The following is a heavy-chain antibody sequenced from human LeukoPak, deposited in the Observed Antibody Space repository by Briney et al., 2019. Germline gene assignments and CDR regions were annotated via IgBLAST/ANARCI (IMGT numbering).Heavy chain of an antibody. CDR2: INHSGGT. D-gene: IGHD6-13*01. V-gene: IGHV4-34*01. J-gene: IGHJ5*02. CDR3: ARGLGIAAAGANWFDP. Sequence: SETLSLTCAVYGGSFSGYYWSWLRQPPGKGLEWIGEINHSGGTNYNPSLKSRVTISVDTSKNQFSLKLSSVTAADTAVYYCARGLGIAAAGANWFDPWGQGTLVTVSS. CDR1: GGSFSGYY.